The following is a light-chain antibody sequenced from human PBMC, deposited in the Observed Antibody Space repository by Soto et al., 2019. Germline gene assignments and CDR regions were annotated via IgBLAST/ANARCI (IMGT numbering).Light chain of an antibody. J-gene: IGKJ1*01. CDR1: QSVSNN. V-gene: IGKV3D-15*01. Sequence: EIVLTQSPGTLSLSPGERATLSCRASQSVSNNYLAWYQQKPGQAPRLLIYGASNRATGIPDRFSGSGSGTEFTLTISSLQSEDFAVYYYQQYNNWPPWTFGQGTKVDIK. CDR3: QQYNNWPPWT. CDR2: GAS.